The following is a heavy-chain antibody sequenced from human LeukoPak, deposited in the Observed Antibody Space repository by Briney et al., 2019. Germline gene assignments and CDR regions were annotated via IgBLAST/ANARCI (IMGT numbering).Heavy chain of an antibody. J-gene: IGHJ6*03. Sequence: GESLRLSCAASGFTFDDYALNWVRQVPGRGLEWVSGINWNGRITEYADSVKDRFTISRQNTKNSLYLYMNNLGGEDTALYFCARGSVQLWLRDTYYYMDVWGKGTTVTVSS. V-gene: IGHV3-20*04. D-gene: IGHD5-18*01. CDR2: INWNGRIT. CDR1: GFTFDDYA. CDR3: ARGSVQLWLRDTYYYMDV.